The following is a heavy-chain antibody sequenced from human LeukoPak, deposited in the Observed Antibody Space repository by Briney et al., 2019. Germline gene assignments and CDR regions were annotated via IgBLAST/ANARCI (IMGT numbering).Heavy chain of an antibody. CDR3: ARARPSMWIDY. Sequence: GGSLRLSCVASGFTFSSYGMSWVRQAPGKGLEWVSAISGSGGRTYYADSVKGRFTISRDKSKNTLYLQMNSLRPEDTAVYYCARARPSMWIDYWGQGTLVTVSS. CDR1: GFTFSSYG. V-gene: IGHV3-23*01. J-gene: IGHJ4*02. CDR2: ISGSGGRT. D-gene: IGHD5-12*01.